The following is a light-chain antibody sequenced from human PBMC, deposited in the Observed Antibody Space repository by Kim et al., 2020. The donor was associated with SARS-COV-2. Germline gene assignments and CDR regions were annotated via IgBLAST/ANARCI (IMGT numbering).Light chain of an antibody. CDR3: QAWDSSTVV. Sequence: SYELTQRPSVSVSPGQTASIACSGDKLGNKYLSWYQQRPGQSPDLVIYKDTKRPSVIPERFSGSNSGNTATLTISGTQALDEADYYCQAWDSSTVVFGGGTQLTVL. J-gene: IGLJ2*01. V-gene: IGLV3-1*01. CDR1: KLGNKY. CDR2: KDT.